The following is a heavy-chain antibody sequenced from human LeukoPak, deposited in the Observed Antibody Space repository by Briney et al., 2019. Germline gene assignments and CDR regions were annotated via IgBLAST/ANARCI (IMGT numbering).Heavy chain of an antibody. D-gene: IGHD6-19*01. V-gene: IGHV4-61*01. Sequence: SETLSLTCTVSGGSVSSGSYYWSWIRQPPGKGLEWIGYIYYSGSTIYNPSLKSRVTISVDTSKNQFSLKLSSVTAADTAVYYCARGTVQRAVAGGEDYWGQGTLVTVSS. CDR3: ARGTVQRAVAGGEDY. CDR2: IYYSGST. CDR1: GGSVSSGSYY. J-gene: IGHJ4*02.